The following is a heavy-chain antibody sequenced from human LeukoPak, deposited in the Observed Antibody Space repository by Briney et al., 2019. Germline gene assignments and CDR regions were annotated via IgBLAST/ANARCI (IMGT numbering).Heavy chain of an antibody. J-gene: IGHJ4*02. CDR2: IFSNDEK. CDR3: ARIQGYSYDNFDY. Sequence: SRPTLVNPTETLTLTCAVSGFSLSNARIGVSWSRQPPGKALEWLANIFSNDEKSYSTSLKRMLTISKDTSKSPVVTTMTNMDPVDTATYYCARIQGYSYDNFDYWGQGTLVTVSS. V-gene: IGHV2-26*01. D-gene: IGHD5-18*01. CDR1: GFSLSNARIG.